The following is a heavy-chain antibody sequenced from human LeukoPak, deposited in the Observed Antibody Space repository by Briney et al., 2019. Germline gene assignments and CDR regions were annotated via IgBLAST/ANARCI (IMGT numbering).Heavy chain of an antibody. J-gene: IGHJ4*02. V-gene: IGHV4-34*01. CDR2: INHSGST. CDR3: ARTGYGSGSYYNRWSGYDY. D-gene: IGHD3-10*01. Sequence: SETLSLTCAVYGGSFSGYYWSWIRQPPGKGLEWIGEINHSGSTNYNPSLKSRVTISVDTSKNQFSLKLSSVTAADTAVYYCARTGYGSGSYYNRWSGYDYWGQGTLVTVSS. CDR1: GGSFSGYY.